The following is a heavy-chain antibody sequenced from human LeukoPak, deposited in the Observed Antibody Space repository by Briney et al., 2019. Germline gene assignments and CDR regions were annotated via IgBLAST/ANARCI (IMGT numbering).Heavy chain of an antibody. V-gene: IGHV1-8*01. Sequence: ASVKVSCKASGYTFTSYDINWVRLATGQGLEWMGWMNPNSGNTGYAQKFQGRVTMTRNTSISTAYMELSSLRSEDTAVYYCARSKYYYDSSGYYYGAFDIWGQGTMVTVSS. D-gene: IGHD3-22*01. CDR2: MNPNSGNT. J-gene: IGHJ3*02. CDR3: ARSKYYYDSSGYYYGAFDI. CDR1: GYTFTSYD.